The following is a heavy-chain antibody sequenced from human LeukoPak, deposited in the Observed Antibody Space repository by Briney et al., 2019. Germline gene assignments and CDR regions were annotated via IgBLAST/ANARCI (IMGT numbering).Heavy chain of an antibody. V-gene: IGHV3-11*06. D-gene: IGHD3-3*01. CDR3: ARFPDFWSGYWVEDY. Sequence: GGSLRLSCAASGFTFSDYYMSWIRQAPGKGLEWVSSISSSSSYIYYADSVKGRFTISRDNAKNSLYLQMNSLRAEDTAVYYCARFPDFWSGYWVEDYWGQGTLVTVSS. CDR2: ISSSSSYI. CDR1: GFTFSDYY. J-gene: IGHJ4*02.